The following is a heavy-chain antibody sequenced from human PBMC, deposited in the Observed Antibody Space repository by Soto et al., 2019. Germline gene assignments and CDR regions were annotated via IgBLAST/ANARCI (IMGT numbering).Heavy chain of an antibody. J-gene: IGHJ6*03. CDR3: AAGLLYSNGGSEDYYYYMDV. CDR1: GGTFSSYT. CDR2: IIPILGIA. V-gene: IGHV1-69*02. D-gene: IGHD4-4*01. Sequence: QVQLVQSGAEVKKPGSSVKVSCKASGGTFSSYTISWVRQAPGQGLEWMGRIIPILGIANYAQKFQGRVTITADKSTSTAYMELSSLRSEDTAVYYCAAGLLYSNGGSEDYYYYMDVWGKGTTVTVSS.